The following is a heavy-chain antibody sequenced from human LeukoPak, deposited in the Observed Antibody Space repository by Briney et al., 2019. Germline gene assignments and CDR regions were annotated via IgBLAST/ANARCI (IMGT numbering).Heavy chain of an antibody. J-gene: IGHJ4*02. Sequence: PGRSLRLSCAASGFTFSNNGMHWVRQAPGKGLEWVALISYDGSNKWYADSVKGRFTISRDNSKNTLYLQMNSLRPEDTAVYYCADRDYWGQGTLVTVSS. CDR2: ISYDGSNK. CDR1: GFTFSNNG. V-gene: IGHV3-30*03. CDR3: ADRDY.